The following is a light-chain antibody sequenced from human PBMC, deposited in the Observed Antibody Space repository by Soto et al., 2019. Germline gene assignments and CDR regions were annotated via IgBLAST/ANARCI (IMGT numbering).Light chain of an antibody. Sequence: DIQMTQAPTSLSASGKTRSTINCRASQSISGSVNWYQQKPGKAPKLLIYGASSLQSGVPSRFSGSGSGTDFTLTSSSLQPEDFATYHCQQSYIIPITFGQGTRLEIK. J-gene: IGKJ5*01. CDR2: GAS. CDR3: QQSYIIPIT. CDR1: QSISGS. V-gene: IGKV1-39*01.